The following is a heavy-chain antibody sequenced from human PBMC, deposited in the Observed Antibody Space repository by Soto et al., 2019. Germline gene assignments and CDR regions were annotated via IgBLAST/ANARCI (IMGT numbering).Heavy chain of an antibody. CDR2: IVVGSGNT. V-gene: IGHV1-58*01. Sequence: GASVKVSCKASGFTFTSSAVQWVRQARGQRLEWIGWIVVGSGNTNYAQKFQERVTITRDTSKNQFSLKLSSVTAADTAVYYCASLLAAAGGVDYWGQGTLVTVSS. CDR1: GFTFTSSA. D-gene: IGHD6-13*01. J-gene: IGHJ4*02. CDR3: ASLLAAAGGVDY.